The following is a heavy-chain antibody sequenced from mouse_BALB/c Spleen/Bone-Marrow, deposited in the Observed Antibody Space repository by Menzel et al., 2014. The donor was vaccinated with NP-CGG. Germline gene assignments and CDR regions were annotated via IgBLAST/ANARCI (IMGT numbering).Heavy chain of an antibody. J-gene: IGHJ4*01. CDR1: GFNIKDYY. V-gene: IGHV14-4*02. D-gene: IGHD1-1*02. CDR2: IDPENGDT. Sequence: VQLQQSGAELVRSGASVNLSCTASGFNIKDYYIHWVNQRPEQGLEWIGWIDPENGDTEYAPKFQGKATMTADTSSNTAYLQLSSLTSDDTAVYYCNAVGGNSDYAKDYWGQATSV. CDR3: NAVGGNSDYAKDY.